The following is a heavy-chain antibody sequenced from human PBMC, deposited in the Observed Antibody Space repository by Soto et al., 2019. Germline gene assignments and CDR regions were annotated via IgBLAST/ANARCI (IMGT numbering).Heavy chain of an antibody. CDR1: GFTFSSYS. D-gene: IGHD1-26*01. V-gene: IGHV3-21*01. Sequence: GGSLRLSCAASGFTFSSYSMNWVRQAPGKGLEWVSSISSSSSYIYYADSVKGRFTISRANAKNSLYLQMNSLRAEDTAVYYCARDKSLPTFGSYASGSFDYWGQGTLVTVSS. J-gene: IGHJ4*02. CDR2: ISSSSSYI. CDR3: ARDKSLPTFGSYASGSFDY.